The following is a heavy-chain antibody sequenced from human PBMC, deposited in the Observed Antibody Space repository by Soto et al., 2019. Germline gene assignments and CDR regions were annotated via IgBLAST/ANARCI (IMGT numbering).Heavy chain of an antibody. CDR2: IKQNGSEK. D-gene: IGHD6-6*01. J-gene: IGHJ4*02. V-gene: IGHV3-7*01. CDR1: GFTFSSYW. Sequence: EVQLVESGGGLVQPGGSLRLSCAASGFTFSSYWMSWVRQAPGKGLEWVANIKQNGSEKYYVDSVKGRFTISRDNAKNSLYLQMNSLRAEDTAVYYCATAYSSSSCFDYWGQGTLVTVSS. CDR3: ATAYSSSSCFDY.